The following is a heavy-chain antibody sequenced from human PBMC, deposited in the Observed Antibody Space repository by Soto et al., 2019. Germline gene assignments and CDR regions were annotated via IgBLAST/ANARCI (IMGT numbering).Heavy chain of an antibody. J-gene: IGHJ6*02. CDR2: IGTAGDP. D-gene: IGHD1-26*01. Sequence: GGSLRLSCAASGFTFSSYDMHWVRQATGKGLEWVSAIGTAGDPYYPGSVKGRFTISRENAKNSLYLQMNSLRAEDTAVYYCARDGGGYPYYYGMDVWGQGTTVTVS. CDR3: ARDGGGYPYYYGMDV. CDR1: GFTFSSYD. V-gene: IGHV3-13*05.